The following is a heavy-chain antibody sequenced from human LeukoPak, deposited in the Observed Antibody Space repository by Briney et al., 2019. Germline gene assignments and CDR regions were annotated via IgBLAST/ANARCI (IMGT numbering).Heavy chain of an antibody. V-gene: IGHV3-33*01. CDR2: IWYDGSNK. D-gene: IGHD2-15*01. CDR1: GFIFSSYG. J-gene: IGHJ6*02. Sequence: GRSLRLSCAASGFIFSSYGMHWVRQAPGKGLEWVAVIWYDGSNKYYADSVKGRFTISRDNAKNSLYLQMNSLRAEDTALYYCARVRSGLHMDVWGQGTMVTVSS. CDR3: ARVRSGLHMDV.